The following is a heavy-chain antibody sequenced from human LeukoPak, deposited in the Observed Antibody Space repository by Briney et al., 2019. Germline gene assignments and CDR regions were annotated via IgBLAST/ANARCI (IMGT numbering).Heavy chain of an antibody. V-gene: IGHV1-46*01. CDR2: INPSGGST. CDR3: ARDSTTSIAAAGPSSVDY. CDR1: GYTFTSYN. D-gene: IGHD6-13*01. Sequence: GASVKVSCKASGYTFTSYNMHWVRQAPGQGLEWMGIINPSGGSTSYAQKFQGRVTMTRDTSTSTVYMELSSLRSEDTAVYYCARDSTTSIAAAGPSSVDYWGQGTLVTVSS. J-gene: IGHJ4*02.